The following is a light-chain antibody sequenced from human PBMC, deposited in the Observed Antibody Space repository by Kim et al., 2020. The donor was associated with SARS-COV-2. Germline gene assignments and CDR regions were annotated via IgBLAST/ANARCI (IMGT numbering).Light chain of an antibody. CDR2: DAS. CDR1: QSISSW. J-gene: IGKJ1*01. V-gene: IGKV1-5*01. CDR3: QRYNSFKT. Sequence: SASVGVRVTITCRASQSISSWLAWYHQKPGKAPKLLIYDASSLESGVPSRFSGSGSGTEFTLTISSLQPDDFATYYCQRYNSFKTFGQGTKVDIK.